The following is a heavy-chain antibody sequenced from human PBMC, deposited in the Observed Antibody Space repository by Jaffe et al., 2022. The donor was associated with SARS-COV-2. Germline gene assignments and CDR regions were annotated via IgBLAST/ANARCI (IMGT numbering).Heavy chain of an antibody. CDR1: GFTFSTYW. CDR2: INSDGSST. V-gene: IGHV3-74*01. CDR3: VREVGLRFDY. J-gene: IGHJ4*02. Sequence: EVQLVESGGGLVQPGGSLRLSCAASGFTFSTYWMHWVRQGPGKGLVWVSRINSDGSSTRYVDSVKGRFTISRDNAKNTLYLQMNSLRAEDTAVYYCVREVGLRFDYWGQGTLVTVSS. D-gene: IGHD4-17*01.